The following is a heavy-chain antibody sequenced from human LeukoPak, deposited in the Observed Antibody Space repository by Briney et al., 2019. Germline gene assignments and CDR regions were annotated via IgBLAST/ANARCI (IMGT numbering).Heavy chain of an antibody. CDR1: GGSISSYY. J-gene: IGHJ4*02. Sequence: SETLSLTCTVSGGSISSYYWSWIRQPPGKGLEWIGYIYYSGSTYYNPSLKSRVTISVDTSKNQFSLKLSSVTAADTAVYYCARDRIAAAGFDYWGQGTLVTVSS. CDR3: ARDRIAAAGFDY. CDR2: IYYSGST. V-gene: IGHV4-59*12. D-gene: IGHD6-13*01.